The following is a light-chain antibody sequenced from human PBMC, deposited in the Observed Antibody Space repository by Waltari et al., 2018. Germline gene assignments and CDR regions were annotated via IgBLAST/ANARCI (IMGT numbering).Light chain of an antibody. CDR1: QSVSSK. V-gene: IGKV3-15*01. CDR2: HAS. J-gene: IGKJ2*01. CDR3: QHYNNGGKA. Sequence: EIVMTQSPATLSVSPGERATLSCRASQSVSSKLAWYQQKPGQAPRLLIYHASTRATGIPARFSGSGSGTEFTLTISSLQSGDCAVYYCQHYNNGGKAFGQGTKLEIK.